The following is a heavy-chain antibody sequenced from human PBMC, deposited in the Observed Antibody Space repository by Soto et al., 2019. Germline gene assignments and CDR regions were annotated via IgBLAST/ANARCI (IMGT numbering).Heavy chain of an antibody. D-gene: IGHD6-13*01. Sequence: QLQLQESGPGLVKPSQTLSLTCTVSGGPIINGDSYLNWIRQHREKGLEWMEYINYRGTTNNNPAIKSRILISINTSKNHFSLRLTSVTAAVTAVYYCARDAPGAAPYWGQGTLVNVSS. V-gene: IGHV4-31*03. CDR3: ARDAPGAAPY. CDR2: INYRGTT. CDR1: GGPIINGDSY. J-gene: IGHJ4*02.